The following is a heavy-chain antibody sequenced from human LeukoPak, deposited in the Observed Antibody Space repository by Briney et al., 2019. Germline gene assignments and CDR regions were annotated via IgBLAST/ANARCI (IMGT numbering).Heavy chain of an antibody. Sequence: QPGRSLRLSCAASGFTFSSYGMHWVRQAPGKGLEWVAVISYDGSNKYYADSVKGRFTISRDNSKNTLYLQMNSLRAEDTAVYYCTKESKMTTVTIAFDIWGQGTMVTVSS. D-gene: IGHD4-17*01. CDR3: TKESKMTTVTIAFDI. J-gene: IGHJ3*02. CDR2: ISYDGSNK. V-gene: IGHV3-30*18. CDR1: GFTFSSYG.